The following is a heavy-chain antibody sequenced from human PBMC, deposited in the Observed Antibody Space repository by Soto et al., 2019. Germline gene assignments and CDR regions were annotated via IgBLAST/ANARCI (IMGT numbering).Heavy chain of an antibody. CDR2: ISYDGSNK. CDR1: GFTFSSYA. CDR3: ARDRGYSGYFDFDY. V-gene: IGHV3-30-3*01. Sequence: PGGSLRLSCAASGFTFSSYAMHWVRQAPGKGLEWVAVISYDGSNKYYADSVKGRFTISRDNSKNTLYLQMNSLRAEDTAVYYCARDRGYSGYFDFDYWGQGTPVTVSS. J-gene: IGHJ4*02. D-gene: IGHD5-12*01.